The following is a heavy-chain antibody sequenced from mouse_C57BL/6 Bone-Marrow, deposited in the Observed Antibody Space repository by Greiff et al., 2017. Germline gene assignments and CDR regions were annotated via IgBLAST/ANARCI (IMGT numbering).Heavy chain of an antibody. CDR2: INSDGGST. CDR3: ARLYYYGSSYAMDY. J-gene: IGHJ4*01. Sequence: EVQVVESGGGLVQPGESLKLSCESNEYEFPSHDMSWVRKTPEKRLELVAAINSDGGSTYYPDTMERRFIISRDNTKKNLYLQMSSLGSEDTALYYCARLYYYGSSYAMDYWGQGTSVTVSS. D-gene: IGHD1-1*01. CDR1: EYEFPSHD. V-gene: IGHV5-2*01.